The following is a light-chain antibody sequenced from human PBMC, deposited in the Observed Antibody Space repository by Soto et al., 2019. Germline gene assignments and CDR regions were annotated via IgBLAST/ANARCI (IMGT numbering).Light chain of an antibody. CDR3: QQYNSYTWT. CDR1: QSISSS. V-gene: IGKV1-5*03. Sequence: IQMTQSPSTLSASVGDRVTITCRASQSISSSVAWYQQKPGKAPKLLIYKASSVESGVPSRFSGSGSVTEFTLTISSLQPDDFATYYCQQYNSYTWTFGQGTKVDIK. CDR2: KAS. J-gene: IGKJ1*01.